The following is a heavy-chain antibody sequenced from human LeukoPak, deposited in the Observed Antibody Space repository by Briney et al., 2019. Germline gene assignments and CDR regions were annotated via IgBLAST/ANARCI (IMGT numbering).Heavy chain of an antibody. CDR3: ARGKYHMGYYFDY. V-gene: IGHV1-2*02. D-gene: IGHD2-2*01. Sequence: ASVKVSCKASGYTFTGYYMHWVRQAPGQGLEWMGWINPNSGGTNYAQKFQGRVTMTRDTSISTAYMELSRLRSDDTAVYYCARGKYHMGYYFDYWGQGTLVIVSS. CDR2: INPNSGGT. J-gene: IGHJ4*02. CDR1: GYTFTGYY.